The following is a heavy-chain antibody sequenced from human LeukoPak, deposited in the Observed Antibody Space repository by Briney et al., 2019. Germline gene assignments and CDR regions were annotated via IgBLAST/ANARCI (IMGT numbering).Heavy chain of an antibody. CDR3: ARESYCSSTSCYEGYYYYYMDV. CDR2: ISAYNGNT. CDR1: GYTFTTYG. J-gene: IGHJ6*03. Sequence: GASVNVSFKASGYTFTTYGISWVRQAPGQGLEWMGWISAYNGNTNYAQKLQGRVTMTTDTSTSTAYMELRSLRSDDTAVYYCARESYCSSTSCYEGYYYYYMDVWSKGTTVTVSS. V-gene: IGHV1-18*01. D-gene: IGHD2-2*01.